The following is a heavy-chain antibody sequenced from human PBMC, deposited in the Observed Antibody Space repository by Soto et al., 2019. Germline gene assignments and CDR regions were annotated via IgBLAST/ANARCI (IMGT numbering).Heavy chain of an antibody. Sequence: QVQLVESGGGVVQPGRSLRLSCAASGFTFSSYGMHWVRQAPGKGLEWVAVISYDGSNKYYADSVKGRFTISRDNSKNTLYLQMNSLRAEDTAVYYCAKDRGWLRLYSFYYYGMDVWGQGTTVTVSS. V-gene: IGHV3-30*18. CDR1: GFTFSSYG. D-gene: IGHD5-12*01. CDR2: ISYDGSNK. J-gene: IGHJ6*02. CDR3: AKDRGWLRLYSFYYYGMDV.